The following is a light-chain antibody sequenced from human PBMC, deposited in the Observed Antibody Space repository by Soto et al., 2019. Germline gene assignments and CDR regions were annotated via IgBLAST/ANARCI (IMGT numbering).Light chain of an antibody. V-gene: IGKV3D-15*01. Sequence: EIVLTQSPDTLSVSPGERATLSCRASQTVGSNLAWYQQKPGQAPRLLIYGAPTRSSDTPARFSGSGSVTEFALTISSLQSEDFAVYYCQQYNNWPITFGQGTRLEIK. J-gene: IGKJ5*01. CDR1: QTVGSN. CDR3: QQYNNWPIT. CDR2: GAP.